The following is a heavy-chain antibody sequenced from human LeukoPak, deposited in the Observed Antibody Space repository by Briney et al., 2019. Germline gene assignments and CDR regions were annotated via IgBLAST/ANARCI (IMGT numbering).Heavy chain of an antibody. D-gene: IGHD2-2*01. CDR2: IKHDGSEK. Sequence: GSLRLSCAASGFIFTNYFMSWVRQAPGEGLEWVASIKHDGSEKYYVDSVRGRFSISKDNAKNSLYLQMNSLRAEDTAVYYCARDPCHGALDYWGQGALVTVSS. CDR1: GFIFTNYF. V-gene: IGHV3-7*03. J-gene: IGHJ4*02. CDR3: ARDPCHGALDY.